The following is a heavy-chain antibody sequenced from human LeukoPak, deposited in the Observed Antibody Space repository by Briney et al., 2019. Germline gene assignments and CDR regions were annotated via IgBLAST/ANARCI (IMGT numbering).Heavy chain of an antibody. V-gene: IGHV4-31*03. D-gene: IGHD3-3*01. CDR1: GGSISSGGYY. J-gene: IGHJ4*02. Sequence: KPSETLSLTCTVSGGSISSGGYYWSWIRQHPGKGLEWIGYIYYSGSTYYNPSLKSRVTISVDTSKNQFSLKLSSVTAADTAVYYCATITDPRPIFGENRYYFDYWGQGTLVTVSS. CDR2: IYYSGST. CDR3: ATITDPRPIFGENRYYFDY.